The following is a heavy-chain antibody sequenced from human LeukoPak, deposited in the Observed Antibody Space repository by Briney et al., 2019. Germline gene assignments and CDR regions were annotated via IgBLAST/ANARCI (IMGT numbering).Heavy chain of an antibody. Sequence: SETLSLTCTVSGGSISSYYWSWIRQPPGKGLEWIGYISYSGSTNYNPSLKSRVTISVDTSETQFSLKLTSVTAADTAVYYCARDGAPGGSAYFDYWGQGTLVTVSS. CDR3: ARDGAPGGSAYFDY. J-gene: IGHJ4*02. V-gene: IGHV4-59*01. CDR1: GGSISSYY. D-gene: IGHD3-16*01. CDR2: ISYSGST.